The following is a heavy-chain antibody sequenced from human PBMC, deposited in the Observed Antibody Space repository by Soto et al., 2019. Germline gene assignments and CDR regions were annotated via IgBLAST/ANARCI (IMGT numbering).Heavy chain of an antibody. D-gene: IGHD3-16*01. J-gene: IGHJ4*02. CDR1: GFTFSSYG. CDR2: IWYDGNSK. CDR3: ARDSSSGGGFDF. Sequence: QVQLVESGGAVVQPGRSLRLSCAAAGFTFSSYGMHWVRQAPGKGLEWMAVIWYDGNSKDYGDTVRGRFTGSRDNPKNTLYLQMDSLRAEDTAVYYCARDSSSGGGFDFWGQGTLVTVSS. V-gene: IGHV3-33*01.